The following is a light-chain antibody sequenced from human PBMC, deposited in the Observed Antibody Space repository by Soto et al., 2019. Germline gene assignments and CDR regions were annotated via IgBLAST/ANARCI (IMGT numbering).Light chain of an antibody. CDR3: QQYNGWPYT. J-gene: IGKJ2*01. Sequence: EIVMTQSPATLSVSPGERATLSCRASQSVSSNLSWYQQKPGQAPRLLIYGASTRATGIPARFSGSGSGTDFTLTISSLQSEDFAVYYCQQYNGWPYTFGQGTKLEIK. CDR2: GAS. CDR1: QSVSSN. V-gene: IGKV3-15*01.